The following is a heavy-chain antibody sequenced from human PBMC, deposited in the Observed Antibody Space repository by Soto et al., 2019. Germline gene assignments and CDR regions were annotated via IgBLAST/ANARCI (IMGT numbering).Heavy chain of an antibody. V-gene: IGHV1-18*01. CDR3: ASSYYGSGSYPHYFVY. Sequence: GASVKVSCKASGYTFNSYGIGWVRQAPGQGLEWMGWISAYNGNTNYAQKLQGRVTMTTDTSTSTAYMELRSLRSDDTAVYYCASSYYGSGSYPHYFVYWGQGTLVTVSS. CDR1: GYTFNSYG. J-gene: IGHJ4*02. CDR2: ISAYNGNT. D-gene: IGHD3-10*01.